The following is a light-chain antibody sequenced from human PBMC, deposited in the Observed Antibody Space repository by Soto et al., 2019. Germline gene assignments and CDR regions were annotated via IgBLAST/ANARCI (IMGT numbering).Light chain of an antibody. CDR1: QSVLYSSNNKNF. CDR3: QQYFSTPPT. J-gene: IGKJ1*01. Sequence: DIVMTQSPDSLAVSLGERAPINCKSSQSVLYSSNNKNFLTWFQQKPGQPPKLLIYWASTRESGVPDRFSGSGSGTDFTLTISSLQAEDVAVYYCQQYFSTPPTFGRGTRVEIK. CDR2: WAS. V-gene: IGKV4-1*01.